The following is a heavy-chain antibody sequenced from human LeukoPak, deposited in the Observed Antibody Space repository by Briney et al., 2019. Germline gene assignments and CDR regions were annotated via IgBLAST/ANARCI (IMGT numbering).Heavy chain of an antibody. V-gene: IGHV1-18*01. J-gene: IGHJ6*03. D-gene: IGHD3-3*01. Sequence: GASVKVSCKASGYTFTSYGISWVRQAPGQGLEWMGWISAYNGNTNYAQKLQGRVTMTTDTSTSTAYMELRGLRSDDTAVYYCARAAPRYYDFWSGYFSGYYYYMDVWGKGTTVTVSS. CDR1: GYTFTSYG. CDR3: ARAAPRYYDFWSGYFSGYYYYMDV. CDR2: ISAYNGNT.